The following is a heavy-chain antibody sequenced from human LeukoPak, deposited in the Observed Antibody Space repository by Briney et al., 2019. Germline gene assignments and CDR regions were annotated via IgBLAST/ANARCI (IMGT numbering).Heavy chain of an antibody. CDR3: ATVVVPAAPMATDY. Sequence: PGGSLRLSCAASGFTFSSYGMHWVRQAPGKGLEWVAVIWYDGSNKYYADSVKGRFTISRDNSKNTLYLQMNSLRAEDTAVYYCATVVVPAAPMATDYWGQGTLVTVSS. CDR1: GFTFSSYG. V-gene: IGHV3-30*02. D-gene: IGHD2-2*01. CDR2: IWYDGSNK. J-gene: IGHJ4*02.